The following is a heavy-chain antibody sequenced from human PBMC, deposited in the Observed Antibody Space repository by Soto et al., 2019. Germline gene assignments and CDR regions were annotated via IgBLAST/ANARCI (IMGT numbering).Heavy chain of an antibody. Sequence: GGSLRLSCAASGLTFSAYWMHWVRQAPGKGLVWVSRVNSDGSNTIYADSVKGRFSVSRDNAENTLYLQLNSLRAEDTAVYYCARGRGYCSSGRCYFDYWGQGTLVTVSS. D-gene: IGHD2-15*01. CDR3: ARGRGYCSSGRCYFDY. J-gene: IGHJ4*02. CDR1: GLTFSAYW. CDR2: VNSDGSNT. V-gene: IGHV3-74*01.